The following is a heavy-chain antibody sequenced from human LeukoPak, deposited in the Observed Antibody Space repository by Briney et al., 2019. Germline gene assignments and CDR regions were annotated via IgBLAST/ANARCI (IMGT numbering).Heavy chain of an antibody. CDR2: IRSKAYGGTI. V-gene: IGHV3-49*03. J-gene: IGHJ4*02. CDR1: GFTFGDYA. CDR3: TRGTDTAVINY. D-gene: IGHD2-2*01. Sequence: GGSLRLSCTASGFTFGDYAMSWFRQAPGKGLEWVSFIRSKAYGGTIEYAASVKGRFTISRDDSRSIAYLQMNSLKTEDTAVYYCTRGTDTAVINYWGQGALVTVSS.